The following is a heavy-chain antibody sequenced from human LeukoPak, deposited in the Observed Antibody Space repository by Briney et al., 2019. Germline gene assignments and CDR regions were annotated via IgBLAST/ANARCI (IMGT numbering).Heavy chain of an antibody. V-gene: IGHV4-34*01. D-gene: IGHD6-13*01. CDR1: GGSFSGYY. CDR3: ARETAAAGSFIAINDY. CDR2: INDSEST. J-gene: IGHJ4*02. Sequence: SETLSLTCVVYGGSFSGYYWSWIRQPPGKGLEWIGEINDSESTNYNPSLKSRVTISVDTSKKQFSLKLSSVTAADTAIYYCARETAAAGSFIAINDYWGQGTLVTVSS.